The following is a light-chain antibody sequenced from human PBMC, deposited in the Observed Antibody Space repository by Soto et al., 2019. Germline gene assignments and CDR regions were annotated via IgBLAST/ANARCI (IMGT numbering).Light chain of an antibody. CDR1: QSVSSNH. CDR2: GSS. Sequence: EIVLTQSPGTLSLSPGEGATLSCRASQSVSSNHLAWYQHRPGQAPRLLIYGSSSRATGIPDRFSGSGSGTDFTLTISRLEPEDFAVFYCHQYGSSPQTFGQGTKVEIK. J-gene: IGKJ1*01. CDR3: HQYGSSPQT. V-gene: IGKV3-20*01.